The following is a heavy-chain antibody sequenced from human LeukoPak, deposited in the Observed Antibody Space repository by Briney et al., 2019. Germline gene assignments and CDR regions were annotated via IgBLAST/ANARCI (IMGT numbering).Heavy chain of an antibody. V-gene: IGHV3-11*04. CDR1: GFTFSDYY. D-gene: IGHD3-16*01. CDR3: ARDRDVRHYYFDY. CDR2: ISSSGSTI. Sequence: GGSLRLSCAASGFTFSDYYMSWIRQAPGKGLEWVSYISSSGSTIYYADSVKGRFTISRDGAKNSLYLQMNSLRAEDTAVYYCARDRDVRHYYFDYWGQGTLVTVSS. J-gene: IGHJ4*02.